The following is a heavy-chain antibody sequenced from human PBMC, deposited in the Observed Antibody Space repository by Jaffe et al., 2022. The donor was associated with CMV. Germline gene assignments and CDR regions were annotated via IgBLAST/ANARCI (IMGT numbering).Heavy chain of an antibody. V-gene: IGHV3-23*01. Sequence: EVQLLESGGGLVQPGGSLRLSCAASGFTFSSYAMSWVRQAPGKGLEWVSAISGSGGSTYYADSVKGRFTISRDNSKNTLYLQMNSLRAEDTAVYYCAKHYYDSSGYYPSYYYYGMDVWGQGTTVTVSS. J-gene: IGHJ6*02. CDR3: AKHYYDSSGYYPSYYYYGMDV. CDR2: ISGSGGST. D-gene: IGHD3-22*01. CDR1: GFTFSSYA.